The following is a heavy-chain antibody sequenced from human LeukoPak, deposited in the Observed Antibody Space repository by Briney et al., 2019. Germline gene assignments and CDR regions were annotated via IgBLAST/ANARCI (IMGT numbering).Heavy chain of an antibody. V-gene: IGHV3-48*01. Sequence: GGSLRLSCAASGFSFSSYSMNWVRQAPGKGLEWLSYISSTSSTIYYADYVKGRFTISRDDSKNSLYLQMNSLRAEDTAIYYCARVRPGYYFDYWGQGTLVTVSS. J-gene: IGHJ4*02. CDR2: ISSTSSTI. CDR3: ARVRPGYYFDY. CDR1: GFSFSSYS. D-gene: IGHD4-17*01.